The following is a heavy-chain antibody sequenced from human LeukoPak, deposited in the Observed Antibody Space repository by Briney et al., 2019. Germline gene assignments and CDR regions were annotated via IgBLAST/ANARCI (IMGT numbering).Heavy chain of an antibody. D-gene: IGHD4-23*01. CDR1: GGSISSSSYY. V-gene: IGHV4-39*07. CDR3: ARLGAVLTSVNWFDP. CDR2: IYHSGST. J-gene: IGHJ5*02. Sequence: SETLSLTCTVPGGSISSSSYYWGWIRQPPGKGLEWIGSIYHSGSTYYNSSLKSRLTMSVDPSRNQFSLKLTAVTAADTAVYYCARLGAVLTSVNWFDPWGQGTLVTVSS.